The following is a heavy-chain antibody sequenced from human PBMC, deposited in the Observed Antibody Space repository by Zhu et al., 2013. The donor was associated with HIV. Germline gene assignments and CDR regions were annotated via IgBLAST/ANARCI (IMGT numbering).Heavy chain of an antibody. CDR1: GYTFTSYD. J-gene: IGHJ6*02. D-gene: IGHD6-6*01. CDR2: MNPNSGNT. CDR3: AREEPARRGYYYYYGMDV. Sequence: VQLVQSGAEVKKPGASVKVSCKASGYTFTSYDINWVRQATGQGLEWMGWMNPNSGNTGYAQKFQGRVTMTRNTSISTAYMELSSLRSEDTAVYYCAREEPARRGYYYYYGMDVWGQGTTVTVSS. V-gene: IGHV1-8*01.